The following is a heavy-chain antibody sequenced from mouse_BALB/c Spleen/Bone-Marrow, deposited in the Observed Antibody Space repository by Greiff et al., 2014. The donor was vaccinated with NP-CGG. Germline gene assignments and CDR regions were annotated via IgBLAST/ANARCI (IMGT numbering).Heavy chain of an antibody. V-gene: IGHV1S81*02. Sequence: QVQLQQSGAELVKPGASVKLSCKASGYTFTSYYMYWVKQRPGQGLEWIGGINPSNGGTNFNEKFKSKATLTVDKSSSTAYMQLSSLTSEDSAVYYCTRDHYYYGSSYWYFDVWGAETTVTVSS. CDR2: INPSNGGT. CDR3: TRDHYYYGSSYWYFDV. CDR1: GYTFTSYY. D-gene: IGHD1-1*01. J-gene: IGHJ1*01.